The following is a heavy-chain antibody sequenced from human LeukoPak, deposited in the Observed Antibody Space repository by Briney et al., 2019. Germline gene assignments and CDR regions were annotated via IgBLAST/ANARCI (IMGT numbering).Heavy chain of an antibody. CDR3: ASLKNDFWSGYSTLNWFDP. CDR2: IIPIFGTA. V-gene: IGHV1-69*01. D-gene: IGHD3-3*01. Sequence: ASVKVSCKASGGTFSSYAISWVRQAPGQGLEWMGGIIPIFGTANYAQKFQGRVTITADESTSTAYMELSSLRSEDTAVYYCASLKNDFWSGYSTLNWFDPWGQGTLVTVSS. J-gene: IGHJ5*02. CDR1: GGTFSSYA.